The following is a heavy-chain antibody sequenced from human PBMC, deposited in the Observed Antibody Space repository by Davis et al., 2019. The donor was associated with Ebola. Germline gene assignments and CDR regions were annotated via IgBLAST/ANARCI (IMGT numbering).Heavy chain of an antibody. J-gene: IGHJ6*02. V-gene: IGHV1-2*02. D-gene: IGHD3-10*02. Sequence: ASVKVSCKASGYSLTGYYIHWVRQPLGQGLEWMGWLSPTNADTKLAQRFQGRVTMTRDTSIVTAYMELSSLGSDDTAVYFCARASPPEYNVWSRNPHYHYFPMDVWGQGTTVTVSS. CDR2: LSPTNADT. CDR3: ARASPPEYNVWSRNPHYHYFPMDV. CDR1: GYSLTGYY.